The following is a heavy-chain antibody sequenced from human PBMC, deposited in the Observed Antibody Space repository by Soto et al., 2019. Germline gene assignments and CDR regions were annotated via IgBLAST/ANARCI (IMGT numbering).Heavy chain of an antibody. V-gene: IGHV4-59*01. CDR1: GGPISSYY. D-gene: IGHD6-19*01. CDR2: IYYSGST. J-gene: IGHJ4*02. Sequence: QVQLQESGPGLVKPSETLSLNCTVSGGPISSYYWSWIRQSPGKGLEWIGYIYYSGSTNYNPSLKRRAPXSXDXXKYQFSLELSSVTAADTAVYYCARGSSGWPPRFDYWGQGTLVTVSS. CDR3: ARGSSGWPPRFDY.